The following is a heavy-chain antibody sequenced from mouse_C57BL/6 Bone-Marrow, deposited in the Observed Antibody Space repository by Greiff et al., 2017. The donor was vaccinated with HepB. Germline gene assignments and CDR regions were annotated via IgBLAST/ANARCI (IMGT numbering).Heavy chain of an antibody. D-gene: IGHD2-10*01. CDR3: ARPPLVTPYYYAMDY. CDR2: IWSGGST. CDR1: GFSLTSYG. J-gene: IGHJ4*01. V-gene: IGHV2-2*01. Sequence: VQRVESGPGLVQPSQRLSITCTVSGFSLTSYGVHWVRQSPGKGLEWLGVIWSGGSTDYNAAFISRLSISKDNSKSQVFFKMNSLQADDTAIYYCARPPLVTPYYYAMDYWGQGTSVTVSS.